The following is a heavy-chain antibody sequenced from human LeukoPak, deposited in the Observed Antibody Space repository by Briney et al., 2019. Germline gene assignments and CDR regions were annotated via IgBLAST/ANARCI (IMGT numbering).Heavy chain of an antibody. CDR2: INPNSGGT. Sequence: ASVTVSCKASGYTFTGYYMHWVRQAPGQGLEWMGWINPNSGGTNYAQKFQGRVTMTRDTSISTAYMELSRLRSDDTAVYYCARDLVDDSSGYYSDFDYWGQGTLVTVSS. D-gene: IGHD3-22*01. CDR3: ARDLVDDSSGYYSDFDY. CDR1: GYTFTGYY. V-gene: IGHV1-2*02. J-gene: IGHJ4*02.